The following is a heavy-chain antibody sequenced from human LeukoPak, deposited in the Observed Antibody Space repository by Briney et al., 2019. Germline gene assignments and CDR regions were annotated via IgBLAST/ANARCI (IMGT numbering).Heavy chain of an antibody. J-gene: IGHJ4*02. D-gene: IGHD3-22*01. CDR2: IYTSGST. Sequence: SETLSLTCTVSGGSISSYYWSWIRQPAGTGLEWIGRIYTSGSTNYNTSLQSRVTMSVDTSKNQFSLKLSSVTAADTAVYYCARDGYYYDRGGGKRFDYWGQGTLVTVSS. V-gene: IGHV4-4*07. CDR1: GGSISSYY. CDR3: ARDGYYYDRGGGKRFDY.